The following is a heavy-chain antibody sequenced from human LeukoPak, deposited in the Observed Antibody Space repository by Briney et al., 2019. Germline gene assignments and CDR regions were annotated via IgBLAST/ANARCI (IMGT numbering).Heavy chain of an antibody. CDR2: IYSGGAT. Sequence: GGSLRLSCAASGFTVSNNYMSWVRQAPGKGLEWVSAIYSGGATRYAESVKGRFTISRDNSKNTLYLQMNSLRAEDTAVYYCAKSDILTGYSLTLEVWGQGTLVTVSS. CDR1: GFTVSNNY. V-gene: IGHV3-53*01. J-gene: IGHJ4*02. D-gene: IGHD3-9*01. CDR3: AKSDILTGYSLTLEV.